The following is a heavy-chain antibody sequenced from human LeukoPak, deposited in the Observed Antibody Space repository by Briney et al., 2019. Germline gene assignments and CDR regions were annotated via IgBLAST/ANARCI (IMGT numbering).Heavy chain of an antibody. CDR3: AKDRYDILTGPLDY. V-gene: IGHV3-30*18. CDR2: ISYDGSNK. J-gene: IGHJ4*02. CDR1: GFTFSSYG. D-gene: IGHD3-9*01. Sequence: PGGSLRLSCAASGFTFSSYGMHWVRQAPGKGLEWVAVISYDGSNKYYADSVKGRFTISRDNSKNTLYLQMNSLRAEDTAVYYCAKDRYDILTGPLDYWGQGTLVTVSS.